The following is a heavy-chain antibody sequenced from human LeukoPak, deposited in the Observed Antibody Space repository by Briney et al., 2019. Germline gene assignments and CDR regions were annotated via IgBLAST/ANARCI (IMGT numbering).Heavy chain of an antibody. Sequence: PSETLSLTCADYGRSFRGYYWSRIRQPPGKGLERSGEINHSRSTNYNPSLKSRVTISLDTSKNQSSLKLSSVTAADTVVYNCARVPWIQLTHYYYMDVWGKGTTVTVSS. D-gene: IGHD5-18*01. CDR1: GRSFRGYY. V-gene: IGHV4-34*01. CDR2: INHSRST. J-gene: IGHJ6*03. CDR3: ARVPWIQLTHYYYMDV.